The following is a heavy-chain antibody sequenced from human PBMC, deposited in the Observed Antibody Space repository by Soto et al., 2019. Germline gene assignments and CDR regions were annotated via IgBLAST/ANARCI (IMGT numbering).Heavy chain of an antibody. CDR3: ARVRQLVGSSNYYMDA. CDR2: ISAYNGNT. V-gene: IGHV1-18*01. CDR1: GYTFTNYG. D-gene: IGHD6-6*01. Sequence: ASVKVSCKASGYTFTNYGITWVRQATGQGLEWMGWISAYNGNTHYTQRLQGRVTMTTDTSTSTAYMELRGLRSDDTAVYYCARVRQLVGSSNYYMDAWGKGTTITVSS. J-gene: IGHJ6*03.